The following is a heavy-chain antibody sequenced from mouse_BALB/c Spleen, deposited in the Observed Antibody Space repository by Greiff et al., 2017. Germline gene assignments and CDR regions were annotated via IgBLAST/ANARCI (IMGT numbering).Heavy chain of an antibody. V-gene: IGHV5-6-2*01. CDR3: ARHLYDGPLGAMDY. CDR2: INSNGGST. CDR1: GFTFSSYY. D-gene: IGHD2-3*01. Sequence: DVMLVESGGGLVKLGGSLKLSCAASGFTFSSYYMSWVRQTPEKRLELVAAINSNGGSTYYPDTVKGRFTISRDNAKNTLYLQMSSLKSEDTALYYCARHLYDGPLGAMDYWGQGTSVTVSS. J-gene: IGHJ4*01.